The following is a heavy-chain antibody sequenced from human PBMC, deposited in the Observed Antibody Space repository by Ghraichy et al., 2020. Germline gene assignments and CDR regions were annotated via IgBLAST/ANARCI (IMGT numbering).Heavy chain of an antibody. J-gene: IGHJ4*02. CDR1: GFTFSSYA. D-gene: IGHD3-16*01. CDR2: ISGSGGST. V-gene: IGHV3-23*01. Sequence: GGSLRLSCAASGFTFSSYAMSWVRQAPGKGLEWVSAISGSGGSTYYADSVKGRFTISRDNSKNTLYLQMNSLRAEDTAVYYCAKDISPIMITFGGSDKGSDFDYWGQGTLVTVSS. CDR3: AKDISPIMITFGGSDKGSDFDY.